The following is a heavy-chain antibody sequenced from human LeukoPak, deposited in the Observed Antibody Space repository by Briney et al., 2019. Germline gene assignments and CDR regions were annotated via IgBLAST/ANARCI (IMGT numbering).Heavy chain of an antibody. V-gene: IGHV3-33*01. Sequence: GSLRLSCAVSGFTFSSYGMHWVRQAPGKGLEWVAVIWYDGSNKYYADSVKGRFTISRDNSKNTLYLQMNSLRAEDTAVYYCARVSVVVTASLDYWGQGTLVTVSS. CDR1: GFTFSSYG. CDR2: IWYDGSNK. CDR3: ARVSVVVTASLDY. D-gene: IGHD2-21*02. J-gene: IGHJ4*02.